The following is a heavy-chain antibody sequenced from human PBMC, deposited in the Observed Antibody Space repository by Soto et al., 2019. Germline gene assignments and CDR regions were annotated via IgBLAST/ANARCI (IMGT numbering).Heavy chain of an antibody. Sequence: EVQLLESGGGLVQPGGSLRLSCAASGFTFNSYAMHWVRQAPGKGLEWVSGISGFSAGSASTYFSDSVKGRFIISRDHSNITLYLQMNNLRAEDTAIYYCAIVPLFFGLDGFDLWGHGTLVTVSS. D-gene: IGHD3-10*01. J-gene: IGHJ3*01. V-gene: IGHV3-23*01. CDR2: ISGFSAGSAST. CDR1: GFTFNSYA. CDR3: AIVPLFFGLDGFDL.